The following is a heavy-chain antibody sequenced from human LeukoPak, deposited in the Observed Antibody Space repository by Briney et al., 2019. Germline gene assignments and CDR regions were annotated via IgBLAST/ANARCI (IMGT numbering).Heavy chain of an antibody. CDR1: GFTFRDYA. J-gene: IGHJ4*02. Sequence: GGSLRLSCAASGFTFRDYAMNWVRQAPGEGLEWVSAINYTGDSTSYAHSVKARFTISRDNAKNTLYLQMNSLRAEDTAVYFCAKDATMIVVIGYFDYWGQGTLVTVSS. CDR3: AKDATMIVVIGYFDY. CDR2: INYTGDST. V-gene: IGHV3-23*01. D-gene: IGHD3-22*01.